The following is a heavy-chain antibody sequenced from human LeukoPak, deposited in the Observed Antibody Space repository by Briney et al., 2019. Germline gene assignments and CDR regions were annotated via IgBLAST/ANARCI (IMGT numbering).Heavy chain of an antibody. CDR3: ARDHDYYDSSGAFDI. D-gene: IGHD3-22*01. Sequence: ASVKVSCKASGYTFTSYYMHWVRQAPGQGLEWIGIINPSGGSTSYAQKFQGRVTMTRDTSTSTVYMELSSLRSEYTAVYYCARDHDYYDSSGAFDIWGQETMVTVSS. J-gene: IGHJ3*02. CDR1: GYTFTSYY. V-gene: IGHV1-46*01. CDR2: INPSGGST.